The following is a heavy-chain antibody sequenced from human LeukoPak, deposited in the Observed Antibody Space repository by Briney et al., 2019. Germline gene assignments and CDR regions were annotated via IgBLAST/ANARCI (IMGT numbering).Heavy chain of an antibody. CDR2: IYYSGST. CDR3: ARYSSSWYGFYNWFDP. V-gene: IGHV4-30-4*07. D-gene: IGHD6-13*01. CDR1: GGSISSGGFS. J-gene: IGHJ5*02. Sequence: PSQTLSLTCGVSGGSISSGGFSWSWIRQPPGKGLEWIGYIYYSGSTNYNPSLKSRVTISVDTSKNQFSLKLSSVTAADTAVYYCARYSSSWYGFYNWFDPWGQGTLVTVSS.